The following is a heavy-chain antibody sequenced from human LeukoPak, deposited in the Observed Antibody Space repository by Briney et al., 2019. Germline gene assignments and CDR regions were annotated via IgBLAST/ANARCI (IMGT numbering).Heavy chain of an antibody. J-gene: IGHJ3*02. Sequence: NPSETLSLTCTVSGGSISSGGYYWSWIRQPPGKGLEWIGYIYHSGSTYYNPSLKSRVTISVDRSKNQFSLKLSSVTAADTAVYYCAVSSSLYAFDIWGQGTMVTVSS. CDR3: AVSSSLYAFDI. D-gene: IGHD6-6*01. V-gene: IGHV4-30-2*01. CDR2: IYHSGST. CDR1: GGSISSGGYY.